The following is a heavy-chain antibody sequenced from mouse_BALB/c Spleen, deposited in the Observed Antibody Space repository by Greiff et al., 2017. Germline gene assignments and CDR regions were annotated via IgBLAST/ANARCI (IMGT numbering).Heavy chain of an antibody. V-gene: IGHV5-9-3*01. CDR3: ARNWDGYAMDY. Sequence: DVKLVESGGGLVKPGGSLKLSCAASGFTFSSYAMSWVRQTPEKRLEWVATISSGGSYTYYPDSVKGRFNISRDNAKNTLYLQMSSLRSEDTAMYYCARNWDGYAMDYWGQGTSVTVSS. J-gene: IGHJ4*01. CDR2: ISSGGSYT. D-gene: IGHD4-1*01. CDR1: GFTFSSYA.